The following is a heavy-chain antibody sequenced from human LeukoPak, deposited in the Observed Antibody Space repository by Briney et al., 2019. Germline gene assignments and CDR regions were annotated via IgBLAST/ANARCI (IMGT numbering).Heavy chain of an antibody. Sequence: SETLSLTCAVYGRSFSGYYWSWIRQPPGKGLEWIGEINHSGSTDYNPSLKSRVTISVDTSKNQFSLKLSSVTAADTAVYYCARDRYFIGFDYWGQGTLVAVSS. V-gene: IGHV4-34*01. D-gene: IGHD3-9*01. CDR3: ARDRYFIGFDY. J-gene: IGHJ4*02. CDR1: GRSFSGYY. CDR2: INHSGST.